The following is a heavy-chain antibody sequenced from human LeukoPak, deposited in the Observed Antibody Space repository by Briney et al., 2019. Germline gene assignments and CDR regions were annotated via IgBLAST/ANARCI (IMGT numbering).Heavy chain of an antibody. Sequence: GGSLRLSCAASGFTFSSYSMNWVRQAPGKGLEWVSSISSSSSYIYYADSVKGRFTISRDNAKNSLYLQMNSLRAEDAAVYYCASSRGVVPAATYDYGGQGTLVTVSS. CDR1: GFTFSSYS. J-gene: IGHJ4*02. CDR2: ISSSSSYI. D-gene: IGHD2-2*01. CDR3: ASSRGVVPAATYDY. V-gene: IGHV3-21*01.